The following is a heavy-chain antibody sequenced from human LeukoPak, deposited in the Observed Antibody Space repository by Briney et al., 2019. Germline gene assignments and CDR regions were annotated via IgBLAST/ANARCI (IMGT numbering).Heavy chain of an antibody. CDR3: ARAIEVGAMTPFDY. CDR1: GYSISSGYY. Sequence: SETLSLTCTVSGYSISSGYYWGWIRQPPGNGLEWIGSIYHSGSPYYNPSLKSRVTISVDTSKNQFSLKLSSVTAADTAVYYCARAIEVGAMTPFDYWGQGTLVTVSS. V-gene: IGHV4-38-2*02. J-gene: IGHJ4*02. CDR2: IYHSGSP. D-gene: IGHD1-26*01.